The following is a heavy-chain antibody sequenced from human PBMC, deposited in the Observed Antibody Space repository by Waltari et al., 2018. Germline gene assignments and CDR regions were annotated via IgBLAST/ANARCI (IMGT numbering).Heavy chain of an antibody. D-gene: IGHD1-7*01. CDR3: ARSPLKPGTSGDYYYYYMDV. CDR1: GDSVRTNY. V-gene: IGHV4-4*07. J-gene: IGHJ6*03. CDR2: VDSRAST. Sequence: QVQLQESGPGLVKSSETLSLTCTVSGDSVRTNYWNWIRQPAGKGLEGIGSVDSRASTNYNPSLKSRVAMSVDTSMNQFSLRLNYVTAADTAVYHCARSPLKPGTSGDYYYYYMDVWGKGTTVTVSS.